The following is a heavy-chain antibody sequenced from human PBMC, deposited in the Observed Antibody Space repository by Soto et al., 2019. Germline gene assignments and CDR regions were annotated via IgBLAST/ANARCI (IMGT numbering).Heavy chain of an antibody. CDR3: ARERFLNMVRGVDWFDT. V-gene: IGHV1-18*04. CDR1: RYTCTSYR. J-gene: IGHJ5*02. D-gene: IGHD3-10*01. Sequence: ASVKNTCKASRYTCTSYRISWVRQAAGQGHEWMGWISAYNGNTNYAHKLQGRVTMTTDTSTRTAYMELRSLRSDDTAVYYCARERFLNMVRGVDWFDTWGKGTLGTVSS. CDR2: ISAYNGNT.